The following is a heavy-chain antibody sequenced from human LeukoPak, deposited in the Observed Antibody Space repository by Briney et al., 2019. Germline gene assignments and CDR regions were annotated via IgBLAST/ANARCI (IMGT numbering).Heavy chain of an antibody. Sequence: GESLKISCKGSGYIFTDFWIGWVRQMPGKGLEWMGVIYPRDSDTRYSPSFRGQVTISVDKSINTAYLQRSALKASDTAMYYCARGQGLSGVADLWGPGTLITVFS. V-gene: IGHV5-51*01. J-gene: IGHJ5*02. D-gene: IGHD5-12*01. CDR3: ARGQGLSGVADL. CDR2: IYPRDSDT. CDR1: GYIFTDFW.